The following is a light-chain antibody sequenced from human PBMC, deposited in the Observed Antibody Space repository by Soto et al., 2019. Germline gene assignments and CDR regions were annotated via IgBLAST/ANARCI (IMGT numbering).Light chain of an antibody. V-gene: IGKV3-20*01. CDR2: GAS. CDR1: QSVSSSY. Sequence: LAPVTVFHSTLYTAALSFRASQSVSSSYLAWYQQKPGQAPRLLIYGASSRATGIPDRFSGSGSGTDFTLTISRLEPEDFAVYYCQQYVSSRKFGQGSNVDIK. J-gene: IGKJ1*01. CDR3: QQYVSSRK.